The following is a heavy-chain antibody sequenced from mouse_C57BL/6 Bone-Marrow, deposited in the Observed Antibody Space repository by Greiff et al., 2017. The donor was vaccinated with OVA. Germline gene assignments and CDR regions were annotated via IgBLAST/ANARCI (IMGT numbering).Heavy chain of an antibody. Sequence: EVKVEESGGGLVKPGGSLKLSCAASGFTFSSYTMSWVRQTPEKRLEWVATISGGGGNTYYPDSVKGRFTISRDNAKNTLYLQMSSLRSEDTALYYCKSNSFAYWGQGTLVTVSA. CDR1: GFTFSSYT. J-gene: IGHJ3*01. V-gene: IGHV5-9*01. CDR3: KSNSFAY. D-gene: IGHD1-3*01. CDR2: ISGGGGNT.